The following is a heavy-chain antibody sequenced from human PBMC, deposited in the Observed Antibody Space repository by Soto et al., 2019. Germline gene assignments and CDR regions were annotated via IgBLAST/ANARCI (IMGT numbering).Heavy chain of an antibody. D-gene: IGHD2-2*01. CDR3: ARKVVPAAYFDY. Sequence: SETLSLTCTVSGGSISSSSYYWGWIRQPPGKGLEWIGSIYYSGSTYYNPSLKSRVTISVDTSKNQFSLKLSSVTAADTAVYYCARKVVPAAYFDYWGQGTLVTVSS. CDR1: GGSISSSSYY. J-gene: IGHJ4*02. CDR2: IYYSGST. V-gene: IGHV4-39*01.